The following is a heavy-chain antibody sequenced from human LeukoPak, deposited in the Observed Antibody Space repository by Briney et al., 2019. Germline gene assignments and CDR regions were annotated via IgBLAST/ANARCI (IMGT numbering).Heavy chain of an antibody. J-gene: IGHJ3*02. Sequence: SETLSLTCAVYGGSFSGYYWSWIRQPPGKGLEWIGEINHSGSTNYNPSLKSRVTLSVDTSKNQFSLKLSSVTAADTAVYYCATTDFIGAFDIWGQGTMVTVSS. V-gene: IGHV4-34*01. CDR1: GGSFSGYY. CDR2: INHSGST. CDR3: ATTDFIGAFDI. D-gene: IGHD3-3*01.